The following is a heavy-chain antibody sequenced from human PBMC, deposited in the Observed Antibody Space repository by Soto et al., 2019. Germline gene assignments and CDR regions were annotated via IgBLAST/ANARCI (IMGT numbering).Heavy chain of an antibody. D-gene: IGHD2-2*01. J-gene: IGHJ6*02. CDR1: GFTFSSYA. V-gene: IGHV3-23*01. CDR2: ISGSGGST. Sequence: GGSLRLSCAASGFTFSSYAMSWVRQAPGKGLEWVSAISGSGGSTYYADSVKGRFTTSRDNSKNTLYLQMNSLRAEDTAVYYCAKSPSGYQYYYYGMDVWGQGTTVTVSS. CDR3: AKSPSGYQYYYYGMDV.